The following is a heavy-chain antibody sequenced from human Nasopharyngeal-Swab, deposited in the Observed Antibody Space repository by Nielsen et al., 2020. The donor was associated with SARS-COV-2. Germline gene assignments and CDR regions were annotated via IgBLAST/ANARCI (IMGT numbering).Heavy chain of an antibody. Sequence: SETLSLTCTVSGGSISSYYWSWIRQPPGKGLERIGYIYYSGSTNYNPSLKSRVTISVDTSKNQFSLKLSSVTAADTAVYYCARNRVSSTSEAPNYYYYYGMDVWGQGTTVTVSS. D-gene: IGHD2-2*01. V-gene: IGHV4-59*12. J-gene: IGHJ6*02. CDR1: GGSISSYY. CDR3: ARNRVSSTSEAPNYYYYYGMDV. CDR2: IYYSGST.